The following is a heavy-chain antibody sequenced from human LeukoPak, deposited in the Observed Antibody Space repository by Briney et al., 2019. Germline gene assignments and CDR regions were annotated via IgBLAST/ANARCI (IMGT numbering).Heavy chain of an antibody. J-gene: IGHJ4*02. CDR3: ARAPVGAPRVFDY. D-gene: IGHD1-26*01. CDR2: IHYSGNT. Sequence: PSETLSLTCTVSGGSISSYYWSWIRQPPGKGLEGIGYIHYSGNTNYNPSLKSRVTISIDTSKNQFSLKLSSVTAADTAVYYCARAPVGAPRVFDYWGQGTLVTVSS. V-gene: IGHV4-59*01. CDR1: GGSISSYY.